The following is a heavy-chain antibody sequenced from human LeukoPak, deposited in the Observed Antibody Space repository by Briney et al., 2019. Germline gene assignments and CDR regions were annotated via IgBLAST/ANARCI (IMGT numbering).Heavy chain of an antibody. CDR1: GGSFSGYY. D-gene: IGHD3-22*01. J-gene: IGHJ4*02. V-gene: IGHV3-23*01. CDR2: LTGSGDTT. CDR3: AKGLSPHSSGYYFDH. Sequence: ETLSLTCAVYGGSFSGYYWSWIRQPPGKGLEWVSTLTGSGDTTYNADSVKGRLTISRDNSKKTLYLQMNSLRAEDTAVYYCAKGLSPHSSGYYFDHWGQGALVIVSS.